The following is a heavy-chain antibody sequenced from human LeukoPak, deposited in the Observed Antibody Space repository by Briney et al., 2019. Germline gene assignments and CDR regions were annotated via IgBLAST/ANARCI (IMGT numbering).Heavy chain of an antibody. CDR3: ARDALYYYGSGSYYSIPFDY. J-gene: IGHJ4*02. CDR1: GFTFATSA. D-gene: IGHD3-10*01. Sequence: GGSLRLSCAASGFTFATSAMTWVRQAPGKGLVWVSRINSDGSSTSYADSVKGRFTISRDNAKNTLYLQMNSLRAEDTAVYYCARDALYYYGSGSYYSIPFDYWGQGTLVTVSS. V-gene: IGHV3-74*01. CDR2: INSDGSST.